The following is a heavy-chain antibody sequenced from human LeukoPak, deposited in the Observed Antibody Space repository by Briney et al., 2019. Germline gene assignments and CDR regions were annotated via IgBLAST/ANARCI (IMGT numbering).Heavy chain of an antibody. V-gene: IGHV3-48*03. J-gene: IGHJ4*02. D-gene: IGHD5-18*01. CDR2: ISSSGSTI. CDR3: ARTWIQLWLRGPFDY. CDR1: GFTSSSYE. Sequence: GGSLRLSCAASGFTSSSYEMNWVRQAPGKGLEWVSYISSSGSTIYYADSVKGRFTISRDNAKNSLYLQMNSLRAEDTAVYYCARTWIQLWLRGPFDYWGQGTLVTVSS.